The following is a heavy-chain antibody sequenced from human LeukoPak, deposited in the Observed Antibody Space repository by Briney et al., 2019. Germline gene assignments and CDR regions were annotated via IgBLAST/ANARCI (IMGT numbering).Heavy chain of an antibody. D-gene: IGHD2-15*01. CDR1: GYTFTGYY. V-gene: IGHV1-2*02. CDR2: INPNSGGT. Sequence: ASVKVSCKASGYTFTGYYMHWVRQAPGQGLEWMGWINPNSGGTNYAQKFQGRVTMTRDTSISTAYMELSRLRSDDTAVYYCARGDYCSGGSCPEAPWGQGTLVTVSS. J-gene: IGHJ5*02. CDR3: ARGDYCSGGSCPEAP.